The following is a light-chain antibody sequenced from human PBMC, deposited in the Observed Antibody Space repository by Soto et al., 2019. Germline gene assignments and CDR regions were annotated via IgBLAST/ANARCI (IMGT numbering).Light chain of an antibody. CDR2: DAS. V-gene: IGKV3-11*01. J-gene: IGKJ4*01. Sequence: EIVLTQSPATLSLSPGERATLSCRASQSVSRYLAWYQQKRGQAPRLLIYDASNRATGIPARFSGSGSGTDFTLTISSLESEDYAVYYCQQRINWPLTFGGGTKVEIK. CDR1: QSVSRY. CDR3: QQRINWPLT.